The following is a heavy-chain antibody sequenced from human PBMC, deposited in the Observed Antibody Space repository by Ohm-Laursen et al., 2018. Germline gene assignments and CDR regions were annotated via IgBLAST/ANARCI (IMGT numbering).Heavy chain of an antibody. CDR2: INPNSGGT. CDR1: GYTFTGYY. D-gene: IGHD3-22*01. Sequence: ASVKVSCKVSGYTFTGYYMHWVRQAPGQGLEWMGWINPNSGGTNYAQKFQGRVTMTRDTSISTAYMELSRLRSDDTAVYYCARVNTMIVVAPGAFDIWGQGTMVTVSS. CDR3: ARVNTMIVVAPGAFDI. J-gene: IGHJ3*02. V-gene: IGHV1-2*02.